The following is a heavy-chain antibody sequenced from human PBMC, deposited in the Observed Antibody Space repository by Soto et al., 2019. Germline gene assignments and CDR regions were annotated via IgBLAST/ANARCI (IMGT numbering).Heavy chain of an antibody. Sequence: QVQVVQSGTEVKKPGASVKVSCRASGYTFTDYYVHWVRQAPGQGLEWMGWINPKSGGANYAQKFQGRVTMTRDTSIGTAYMELNRLTFDDTAVYYCARGGIAIFGVDDYWGQGTPVTVSS. CDR1: GYTFTDYY. CDR3: ARGGIAIFGVDDY. CDR2: INPKSGGA. D-gene: IGHD3-3*01. V-gene: IGHV1-2*02. J-gene: IGHJ4*02.